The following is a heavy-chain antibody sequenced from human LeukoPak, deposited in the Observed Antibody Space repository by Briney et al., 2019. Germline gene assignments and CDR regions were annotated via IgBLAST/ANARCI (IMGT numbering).Heavy chain of an antibody. V-gene: IGHV3-11*04. CDR2: ISSSGSTI. J-gene: IGHJ4*01. CDR1: GFTFSDYY. CDR3: VRDLGYCSGGICYTIFDY. D-gene: IGHD2-15*01. Sequence: GGSLRLSCVASGFTFSDYYMSWIRQAPGKGLEWVSYISSSGSTIYYADSVKGRFTISRDNAKNSLYLQMNSLRVEDTAVYYCVRDLGYCSGGICYTIFDYWGQGTLVTVSS.